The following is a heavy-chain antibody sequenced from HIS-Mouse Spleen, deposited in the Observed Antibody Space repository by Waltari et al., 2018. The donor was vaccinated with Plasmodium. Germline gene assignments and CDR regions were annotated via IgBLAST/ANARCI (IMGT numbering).Heavy chain of an antibody. CDR1: GFPFCRSA. Sequence: QVQLVESGGGVVQPGRSLRLSFSSSGFPFCRSALPWVRQAPGKGLEWVAVISYDGSNKYYADSVKGRFTISRDNSKNTLYLQMNSLRAEDTAVYYCARGSRGLYSGSYFDYWGQGTLVTVSS. CDR3: ARGSRGLYSGSYFDY. D-gene: IGHD1-26*01. CDR2: ISYDGSNK. J-gene: IGHJ4*02. V-gene: IGHV3-30-3*01.